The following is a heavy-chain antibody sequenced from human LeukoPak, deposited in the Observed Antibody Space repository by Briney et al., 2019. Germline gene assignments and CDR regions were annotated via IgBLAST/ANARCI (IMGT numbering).Heavy chain of an antibody. CDR3: GRLGRSAYYYGMDV. Sequence: SETLSLICTVSGGSVSSTTYYWGWIRQPPGKGLEWIGSLYYSVSTHYNPSLKSRVTISADTSKNQFSLKLNSVTAADTAVYYCGRLGRSAYYYGMDVWGQGTTVTVSS. J-gene: IGHJ6*02. D-gene: IGHD3-10*01. V-gene: IGHV4-39*01. CDR1: GGSVSSTTYY. CDR2: LYYSVST.